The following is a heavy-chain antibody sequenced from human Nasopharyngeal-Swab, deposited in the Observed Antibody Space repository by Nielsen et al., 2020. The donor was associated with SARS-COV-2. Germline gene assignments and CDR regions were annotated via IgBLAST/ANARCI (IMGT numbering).Heavy chain of an antibody. CDR2: ISWNSGSI. Sequence: SLKISCAASGFTFDDYAMHWVRQAPGKGLEWVSGISWNSGSIGYADSVKGRFTISRDNAKNSLYLQMNSLRAEDTALYYCAKGKIVGGTLDWYFDLWGRGTLVTVSS. J-gene: IGHJ2*01. CDR3: AKGKIVGGTLDWYFDL. D-gene: IGHD3-22*01. V-gene: IGHV3-9*01. CDR1: GFTFDDYA.